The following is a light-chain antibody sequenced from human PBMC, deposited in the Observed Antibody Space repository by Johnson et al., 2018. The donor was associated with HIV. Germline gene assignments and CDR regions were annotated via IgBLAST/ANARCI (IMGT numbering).Light chain of an antibody. CDR3: GTWASNLSVDFG. V-gene: IGLV1-51*02. Sequence: QSILTQPPSVSAAPGQKVTISCSGSSSNIGKNHVSWYQQFPGTAPKLLVYEDDKRPSDIPDRFSGSKSGTSATLGITGLQPGDEADYYCGTWASNLSVDFGFGTGTKVTVL. J-gene: IGLJ1*01. CDR1: SSNIGKNH. CDR2: EDD.